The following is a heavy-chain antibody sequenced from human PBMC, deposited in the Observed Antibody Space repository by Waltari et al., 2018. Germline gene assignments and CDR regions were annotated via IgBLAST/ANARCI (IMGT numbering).Heavy chain of an antibody. Sequence: QVQLVQSGAEVKKPGSSVKVSCKASGGTFSSYAISWVRQAPGQGLEWMGRIIPIFGTANYAQKFQGRVTITADKSTSTAYMELSSLRSEDTAVYYCATTPHYDFWSGYSHYFDYWGQGTLVTVSS. CDR2: IIPIFGTA. J-gene: IGHJ4*02. D-gene: IGHD3-3*01. V-gene: IGHV1-69*08. CDR1: GGTFSSYA. CDR3: ATTPHYDFWSGYSHYFDY.